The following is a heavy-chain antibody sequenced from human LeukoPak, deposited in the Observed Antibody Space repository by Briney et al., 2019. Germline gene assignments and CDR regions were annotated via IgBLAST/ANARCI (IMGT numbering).Heavy chain of an antibody. V-gene: IGHV1-2*02. CDR3: ARSHYSGSGSYLHGTDV. CDR2: INPNSGLS. D-gene: IGHD3-10*01. CDR1: GYTFIGYY. J-gene: IGHJ6*02. Sequence: ASVKVSFKASGYTFIGYYIHWVRQAPGQGLEWMGWINPNSGLSRYAQKIQGRVTMTRDTSISTAYMEVSGLRSDDTAVYYCARSHYSGSGSYLHGTDVWGQGTTVSVSS.